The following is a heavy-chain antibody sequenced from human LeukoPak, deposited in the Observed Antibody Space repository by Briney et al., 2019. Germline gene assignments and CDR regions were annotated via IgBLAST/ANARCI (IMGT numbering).Heavy chain of an antibody. CDR2: ISGSGGST. CDR3: AKTGVGEYYYDSSDHAFDY. Sequence: GGSLRLSCAASGFTFSSYAMSWVRQAPGKGLEWVSAISGSGGSTYYADSVKGRFTISRDNSKNTLYLQMNSLRAEDTAVYYCAKTGVGEYYYDSSDHAFDYWGQGTLVTVSS. D-gene: IGHD3-22*01. J-gene: IGHJ4*02. CDR1: GFTFSSYA. V-gene: IGHV3-23*01.